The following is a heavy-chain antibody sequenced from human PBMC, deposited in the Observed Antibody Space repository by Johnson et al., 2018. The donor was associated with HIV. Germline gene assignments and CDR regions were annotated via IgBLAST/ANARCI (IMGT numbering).Heavy chain of an antibody. V-gene: IGHV3-30*03. CDR3: ASAWGELDDAFDI. CDR2: ISYDGSNK. J-gene: IGHJ3*02. D-gene: IGHD1-26*01. CDR1: GFTFSSYG. Sequence: QVQLVESGGGLVQPGGSLRLSCAASGFTFSSYGMHWVRQAPGKGLEWVAVISYDGSNKYYADSVKGRFTISRDNSKNTLYLQMNSLRAEDTAVYYCASAWGELDDAFDIWGQGTMVTVSS.